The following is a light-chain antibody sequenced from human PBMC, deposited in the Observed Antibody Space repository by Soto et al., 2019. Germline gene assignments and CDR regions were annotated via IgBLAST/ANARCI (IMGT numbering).Light chain of an antibody. Sequence: DIQMTQSPSSLSVSVGDSVTITCQASQDIANYLNWYQQKPRKAPKLLNFDGSNLERGVPSRYSGGGFGTHFTFTISRLQPQDIATCYCLQYGILPPYTFGQGTKLEIK. V-gene: IGKV1-33*01. CDR1: QDIANY. J-gene: IGKJ2*01. CDR3: LQYGILPPYT. CDR2: DGS.